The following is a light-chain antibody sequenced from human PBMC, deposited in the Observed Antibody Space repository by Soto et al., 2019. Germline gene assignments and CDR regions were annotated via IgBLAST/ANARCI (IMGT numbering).Light chain of an antibody. J-gene: IGKJ1*01. Sequence: DIQMTQSPSTLSGSVGDRVTITCWASQTISSWLAWYQQKPGKAPKLLIYKASTLKSGVPSRFSGSGSGTEFTLTISSLQPDDFATYYGQHYNSYSEAFGQGTKVELK. V-gene: IGKV1-5*03. CDR3: QHYNSYSEA. CDR2: KAS. CDR1: QTISSW.